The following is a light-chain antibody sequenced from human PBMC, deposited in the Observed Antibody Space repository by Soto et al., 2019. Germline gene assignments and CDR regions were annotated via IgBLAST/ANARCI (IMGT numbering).Light chain of an antibody. CDR1: QSVSSNY. J-gene: IGKJ1*01. V-gene: IGKV3-20*01. CDR3: QQFDRSLPSWT. Sequence: ETVLTQSPGTLSLSPGERATLSCRASQSVSSNYLAWYQHIPGQAPRLLIYGASTRATGIPDRFSGSGSGTDFTLTFRRLEPEDFAVYYCQQFDRSLPSWTFGQGTKVE. CDR2: GAS.